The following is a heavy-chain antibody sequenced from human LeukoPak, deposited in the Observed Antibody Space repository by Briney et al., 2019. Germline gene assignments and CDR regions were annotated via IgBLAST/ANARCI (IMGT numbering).Heavy chain of an antibody. CDR3: ARVPKSGYDYYYYMDV. V-gene: IGHV1-69*05. D-gene: IGHD3-3*01. CDR2: IIPIFGTA. J-gene: IGHJ6*03. CDR1: GYTFTSYG. Sequence: SVKVSCKASGYTFTSYGISWVRQAPGQGLEWMGGIIPIFGTANYAQKFQGRVTITTDESTSTAYMELSSLRSEDTAVYYCARVPKSGYDYYYYMDVWGKGTTVTVSS.